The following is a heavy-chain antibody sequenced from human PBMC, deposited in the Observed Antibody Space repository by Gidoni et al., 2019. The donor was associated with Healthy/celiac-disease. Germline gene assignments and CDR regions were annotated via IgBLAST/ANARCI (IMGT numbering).Heavy chain of an antibody. D-gene: IGHD6-19*01. V-gene: IGHV3-21*01. J-gene: IGHJ6*02. CDR2: ISSSRSYI. CDR1: GFTFSSYS. Sequence: EVQLVESGGGLVKPGGSLRLSCSASGFTFSSYSMNWVREAPGKGLECVSSISSSRSYIYYADALKGRFTYSRDNAKNSLYLQMNSLIAEDTAVYYCASGNSSGWYYYYYGMDVWGQGTTVTVS. CDR3: ASGNSSGWYYYYYGMDV.